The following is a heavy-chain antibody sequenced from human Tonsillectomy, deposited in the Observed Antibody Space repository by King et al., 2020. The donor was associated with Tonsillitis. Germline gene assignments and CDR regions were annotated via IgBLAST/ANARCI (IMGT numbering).Heavy chain of an antibody. Sequence: QLVQSGAEVKKPGATVKISCQVSGYTFTDYYIHWVHQAPGKGLEWMGLIDPENSETMYTEKFQGTVTITADTSTDTAYMEVSSLRSEDTAVYYCARSGSYTYGFDYWGQGTLVTVSS. D-gene: IGHD5-18*01. CDR1: GYTFTDYY. CDR3: ARSGSYTYGFDY. J-gene: IGHJ4*02. V-gene: IGHV1-69-2*01. CDR2: IDPENSET.